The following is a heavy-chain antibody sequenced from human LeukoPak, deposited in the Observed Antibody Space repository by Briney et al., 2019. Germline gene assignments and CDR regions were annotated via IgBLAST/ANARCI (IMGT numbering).Heavy chain of an antibody. J-gene: IGHJ4*02. CDR1: GFTFSSYS. D-gene: IGHD6-13*01. CDR3: AKGARSIAAAGVLDY. Sequence: PGGSLRLSCAASGFTFSSYSMNWVRQAPGKGLEWVSYISSSSSTIYYADSVKGRFTISRDNAKNSLYLQMNSLRAEDTAVYYCAKGARSIAAAGVLDYWGQGTLVTVSS. V-gene: IGHV3-48*04. CDR2: ISSSSSTI.